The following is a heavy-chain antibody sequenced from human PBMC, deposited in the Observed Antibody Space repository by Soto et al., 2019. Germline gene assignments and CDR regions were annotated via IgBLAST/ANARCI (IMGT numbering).Heavy chain of an antibody. CDR1: GYTFTGYY. J-gene: IGHJ3*02. Sequence: QVQLVQSGAEVKKPGASVKVSCKASGYTFTGYYMHWVRQAPGQGLEWMGWINPNSGGTNYAQKFQGRVTMTRDTSSSTAYMELSRLRSDDTAVYYCASYGPYYDFWSGYPHDAFDIWGQGTMVTVSS. CDR2: INPNSGGT. V-gene: IGHV1-2*02. D-gene: IGHD3-3*01. CDR3: ASYGPYYDFWSGYPHDAFDI.